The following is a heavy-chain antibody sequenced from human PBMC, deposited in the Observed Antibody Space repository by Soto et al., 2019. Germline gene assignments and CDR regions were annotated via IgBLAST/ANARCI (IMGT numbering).Heavy chain of an antibody. D-gene: IGHD3-22*01. CDR3: ATGEYYYDSSAYYYS. CDR1: GFTFSDYY. V-gene: IGHV3-11*05. J-gene: IGHJ4*02. CDR2: ISSSSSYT. Sequence: QVQLVESGGGLVKPGGSLRLSCAASGFTFSDYYMSWIRQAPGKGLEWVSYISSSSSYTNYADSVKGRFTISRDNAKNSLYLQIYSRRAEDTAVYYCATGEYYYDSSAYYYSWGQGTMVTVSS.